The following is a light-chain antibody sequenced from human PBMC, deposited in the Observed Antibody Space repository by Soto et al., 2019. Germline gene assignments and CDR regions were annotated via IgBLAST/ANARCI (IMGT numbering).Light chain of an antibody. CDR1: SSDVGSYNL. CDR2: EDS. CDR3: CSYAGSSTPVV. J-gene: IGLJ2*01. V-gene: IGLV2-23*01. Sequence: QSALTQPASVSGSPGQSITLSCTGTSSDVGSYNLVSWYQQHPGEAPKLMIYEDSKRPSGVSNRFSGSKSGNTASLTISGLQAEDEADYYCCSYAGSSTPVVFGGGTKLTVL.